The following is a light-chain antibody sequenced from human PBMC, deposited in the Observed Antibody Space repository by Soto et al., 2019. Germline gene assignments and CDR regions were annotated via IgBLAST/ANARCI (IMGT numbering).Light chain of an antibody. J-gene: IGKJ1*01. CDR1: QSVSSY. CDR3: HQRSNWPWT. CDR2: DAS. V-gene: IGKV3-11*01. Sequence: EIVLTQSPDTLSVSLGERAALSCRASQSVSSYLAWYQQKPGQAPRLLISDASNRATGIPARFSGSGSGTDFILTITNLEPEDFAIYYCHQRSNWPWTFGQGTKVDIK.